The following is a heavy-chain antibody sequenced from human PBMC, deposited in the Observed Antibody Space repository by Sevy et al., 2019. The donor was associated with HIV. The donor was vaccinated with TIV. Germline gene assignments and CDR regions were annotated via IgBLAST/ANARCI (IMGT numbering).Heavy chain of an antibody. J-gene: IGHJ4*02. CDR1: GFTFSSYW. D-gene: IGHD2-15*01. CDR3: ARPYCSGGSCYTAFDY. CDR2: INSDGSST. V-gene: IGHV3-74*01. Sequence: GESLKISCAASGFTFSSYWMHWVRQAPGKGLVWVSRINSDGSSTRYADSVKGRFTIYRGNAKNTLYLQMNSLRAEDTAVYYCARPYCSGGSCYTAFDYWGQGTLVTVSS.